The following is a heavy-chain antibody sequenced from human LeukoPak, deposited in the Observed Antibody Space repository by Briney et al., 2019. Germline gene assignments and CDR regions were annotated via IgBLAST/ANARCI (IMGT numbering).Heavy chain of an antibody. V-gene: IGHV1-46*01. CDR2: INPSGGST. Sequence: RASVKVSCKASGYTFTGYYMHWVRQAPGQGLEWMGWINPSGGSTTYAQKFQGRVTITRDTSTSTAYMEVSSLRSEDTAVYYCAGYIVVVPAARSYAFDIWGQGTMVTVSS. CDR3: AGYIVVVPAARSYAFDI. CDR1: GYTFTGYY. J-gene: IGHJ3*02. D-gene: IGHD2-2*01.